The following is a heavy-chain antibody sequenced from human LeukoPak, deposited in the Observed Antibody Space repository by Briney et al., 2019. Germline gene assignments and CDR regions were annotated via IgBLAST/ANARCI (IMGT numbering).Heavy chain of an antibody. D-gene: IGHD3-9*01. CDR3: ASKVKYYDILTGPLP. CDR1: GFTFSSYS. Sequence: PGGSLRLSCAASGFTFSSYSMNWVRQAPGKGLEWVSSISSSSSYIYYADSVKGRFTISRDNAKNSLYLQMNSLRAEDTAVYYCASKVKYYDILTGPLPWGQGTLVTVSS. CDR2: ISSSSSYI. J-gene: IGHJ4*02. V-gene: IGHV3-21*01.